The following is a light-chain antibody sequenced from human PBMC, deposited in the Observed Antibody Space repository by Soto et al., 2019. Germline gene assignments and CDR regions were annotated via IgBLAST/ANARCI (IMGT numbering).Light chain of an antibody. Sequence: NFMLTQPHSESGSPGKTITISCTRRSGSFASNYVQWDRQRPGSVPTTVIYEDDQRPPGVPARCSGSIDSSSNSASLTISGRQTEDEADYYCQSYENNIVGFGGGTKLTVL. J-gene: IGLJ2*01. CDR1: SGSFASNY. V-gene: IGLV6-57*04. CDR2: EDD. CDR3: QSYENNIVG.